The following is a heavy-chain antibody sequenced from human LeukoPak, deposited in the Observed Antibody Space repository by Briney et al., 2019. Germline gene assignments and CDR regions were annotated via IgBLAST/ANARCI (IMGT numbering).Heavy chain of an antibody. D-gene: IGHD3-22*01. J-gene: IGHJ5*02. CDR2: ISAYNGNT. CDR1: GYTFTSYG. V-gene: IGHV1-18*04. CDR3: ARARPTRDYYDSSHNWFDP. Sequence: GASVKVSCKASGYTFTSYGISWVRQAPGQGLEWMGWISAYNGNTNYAQKFQGRVTMTRDTSISTAYMELSRLRSDDTAVYYCARARPTRDYYDSSHNWFDPWGQGTLVTVSS.